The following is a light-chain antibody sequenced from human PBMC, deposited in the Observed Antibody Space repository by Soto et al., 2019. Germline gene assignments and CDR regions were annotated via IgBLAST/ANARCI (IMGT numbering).Light chain of an antibody. CDR1: QDISTY. V-gene: IGKV1-33*01. CDR2: DAS. CDR3: QQYHNLPLT. Sequence: DSPMTQSPSSLSASVGDRVTITCQASQDISTYLNWYQQKPGKGPMLLIYDASNLETGVPSRFSGSGSGTDFTFTISSLQPEDFATYYCQQYHNLPLTFGGGTKVEIK. J-gene: IGKJ4*01.